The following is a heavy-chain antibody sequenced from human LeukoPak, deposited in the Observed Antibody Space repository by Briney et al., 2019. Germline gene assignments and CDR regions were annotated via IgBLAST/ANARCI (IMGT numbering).Heavy chain of an antibody. CDR1: GYSFTSYW. V-gene: IGHV5-51*01. J-gene: IGHJ4*02. CDR2: IYPGDSDT. Sequence: GESLKSSCKGSGYSFTSYWIGWVRQMPGKGLEWMGIIYPGDSDTRYSPSFQGQVTISADKSISTAYLQWSSLKASDTAMYYCARTLGGRWLQLGYFDYWGQGTLVTVSS. CDR3: ARTLGGRWLQLGYFDY. D-gene: IGHD5-24*01.